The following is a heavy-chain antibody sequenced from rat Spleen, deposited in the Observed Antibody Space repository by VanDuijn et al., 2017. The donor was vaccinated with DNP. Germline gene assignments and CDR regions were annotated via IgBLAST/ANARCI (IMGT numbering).Heavy chain of an antibody. J-gene: IGHJ3*01. D-gene: IGHD1-4*01. CDR3: ATSPGPNWFAY. Sequence: EVQLVESGGGLVQPGRSLKLSCAASGFTFSDYSMAWVRQAPEKGLEWVATITYDGSNTYYRDSVKGRFTISRDNAENTVYLQMNSLRSEDTATYSCATSPGPNWFAYWGQGTLVTVSS. CDR1: GFTFSDYS. V-gene: IGHV5-7*01. CDR2: ITYDGSNT.